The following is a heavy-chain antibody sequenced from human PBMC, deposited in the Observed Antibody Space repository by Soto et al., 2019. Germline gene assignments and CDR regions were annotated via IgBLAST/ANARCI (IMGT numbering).Heavy chain of an antibody. D-gene: IGHD6-19*01. CDR1: GFTFSSYA. CDR3: AYLSTSAVAVQGFDAFDI. Sequence: GGSLRLSCAASGFTFSSYAMSWVRQAPGKGLEWVSAISGSGGSTYYADSVKGRFTISRDNSKNTLYLQMNSLRAEDKAVYYCAYLSTSAVAVQGFDAFDIWGQGTMVTVSS. J-gene: IGHJ3*02. CDR2: ISGSGGST. V-gene: IGHV3-23*01.